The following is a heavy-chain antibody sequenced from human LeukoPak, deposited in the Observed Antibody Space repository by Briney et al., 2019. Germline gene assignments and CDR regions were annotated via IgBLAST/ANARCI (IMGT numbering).Heavy chain of an antibody. V-gene: IGHV3-73*01. D-gene: IGHD6-13*01. CDR3: TRRSIASTRTDDY. CDR1: GFNFSGSA. J-gene: IGHJ4*02. Sequence: PGGSLKLSCAASGFNFSGSAIHWVRQASGKGLEWVGRIRSKTHSYATTYAASLKGRFTISRDDSKNTTYLQLSSLKPDDTAVYYCTRRSIASTRTDDYWGQGTLVTVSS. CDR2: IRSKTHSYAT.